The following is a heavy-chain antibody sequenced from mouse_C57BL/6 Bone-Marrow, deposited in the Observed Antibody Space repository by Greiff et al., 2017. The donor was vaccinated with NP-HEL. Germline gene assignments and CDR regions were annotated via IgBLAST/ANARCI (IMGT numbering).Heavy chain of an antibody. V-gene: IGHV1-82*01. Sequence: VQLQQSGPELVKPGASVKISCKASGYAFSSSWMNWVKQRPGKGLEWIGRIYPGDGDTNYNGKFKGKATLTADKSSSTAYMQLSSLTSEDSAVYFCARDDGYDGFYYAMDYWGQGTSVTVSS. CDR3: ARDDGYDGFYYAMDY. J-gene: IGHJ4*01. CDR2: IYPGDGDT. CDR1: GYAFSSSW. D-gene: IGHD2-2*01.